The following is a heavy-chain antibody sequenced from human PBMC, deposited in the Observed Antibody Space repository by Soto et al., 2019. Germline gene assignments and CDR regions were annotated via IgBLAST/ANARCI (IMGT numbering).Heavy chain of an antibody. CDR3: AKDLRTPGPFYYDSSGYLPRDS. V-gene: IGHV3-30*18. CDR2: ISYDGINK. Sequence: QVQLVESGGGVVQPGRSLRLSCAASGFTFSSYGMHWVRQAPGKGLEWVAVISYDGINKYYTDSVKGLFTISRDNSKNPLFLQMNSLRADDTAVYYCAKDLRTPGPFYYDSSGYLPRDSWGQGTLVTVSS. D-gene: IGHD3-22*01. CDR1: GFTFSSYG. J-gene: IGHJ4*02.